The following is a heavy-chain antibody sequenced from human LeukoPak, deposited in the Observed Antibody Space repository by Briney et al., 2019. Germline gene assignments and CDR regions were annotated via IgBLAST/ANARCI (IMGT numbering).Heavy chain of an antibody. V-gene: IGHV3-53*03. Sequence: GGSLRLSCAASGSTVSSNYMSWVRQAPGKGLEWVSNIRTTAEGANYAYYADSVKGRVTISRDDAKNTLYLHMNSLRDDDTAVYYCATDKRYAFDYWGQGILVTVSS. CDR3: ATDKRYAFDY. CDR2: IRTTAEGANYA. D-gene: IGHD3-9*01. J-gene: IGHJ4*02. CDR1: GSTVSSNY.